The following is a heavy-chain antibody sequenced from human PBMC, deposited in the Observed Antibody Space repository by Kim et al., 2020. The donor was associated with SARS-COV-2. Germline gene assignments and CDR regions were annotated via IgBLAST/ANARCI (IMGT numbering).Heavy chain of an antibody. J-gene: IGHJ4*02. CDR3: TTDLVIVHSSFDY. V-gene: IGHV3-15*01. CDR1: GFTFSNAW. D-gene: IGHD2-21*01. CDR2: IKSKTDGGTT. Sequence: GGSLRLSCAASGFTFSNAWMSWVRQAPGKGLEWVGRIKSKTDGGTTDYAAPVKGRFTISRDDSKNTLYLQMNSLKTEDTAVYYCTTDLVIVHSSFDYWGQGTLVTVSS.